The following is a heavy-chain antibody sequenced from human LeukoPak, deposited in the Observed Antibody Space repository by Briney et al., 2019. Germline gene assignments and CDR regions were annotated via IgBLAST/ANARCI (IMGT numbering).Heavy chain of an antibody. J-gene: IGHJ4*02. Sequence: SETLSLTCAVYGGSFSGYYWSWIRQPPGKGLEWIGEINHSGSTNYNPSLKSRVTISVGTSKNQFSLKLSSVTAADTAVYYCARHVMRLGIAAAGFWGQGTLVTVSS. D-gene: IGHD6-13*01. CDR1: GGSFSGYY. CDR3: ARHVMRLGIAAAGF. CDR2: INHSGST. V-gene: IGHV4-34*01.